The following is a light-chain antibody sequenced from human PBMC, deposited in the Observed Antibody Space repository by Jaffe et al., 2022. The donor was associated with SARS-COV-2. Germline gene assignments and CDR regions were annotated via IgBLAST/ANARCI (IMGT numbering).Light chain of an antibody. CDR1: LLAKKF. CDR3: YSAADNDQGV. Sequence: SYELTQPSSMSVSPGQTARITCSGDLLAKKFVRWFQQKPGQAPVLVIYKDTDRPSGIPERFSGSSSGTTVTLTISEAQVDDEADYYCYSAADNDQGVFGGGTKLTVL. V-gene: IGLV3-27*01. CDR2: KDT. J-gene: IGLJ3*02.